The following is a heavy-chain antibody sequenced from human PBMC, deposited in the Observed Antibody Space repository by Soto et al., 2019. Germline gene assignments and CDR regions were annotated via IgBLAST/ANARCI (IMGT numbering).Heavy chain of an antibody. D-gene: IGHD6-19*01. V-gene: IGHV1-18*01. CDR3: ARARGQWLSKGEFDP. J-gene: IGHJ5*02. CDR1: GYTFTTYG. Sequence: QVQLVPSGAEVKKPGASVKVSCKASGYTFTTYGINWVRQAPGQGLEWMGWISAYNGNTNYAQKLQGRVTMTTDTSTSTAYMELRILRSDDTAVYYCARARGQWLSKGEFDPWGQGTLVTVSS. CDR2: ISAYNGNT.